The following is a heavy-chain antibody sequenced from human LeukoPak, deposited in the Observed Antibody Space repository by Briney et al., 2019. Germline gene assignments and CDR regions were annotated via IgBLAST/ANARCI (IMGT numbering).Heavy chain of an antibody. D-gene: IGHD3-9*01. Sequence: PSETLSLTCAVYGGSFSGYYWSWIRQPPGKGLEWIGSIYYTGRTYYNPSLKSRVTISVDTSKNQFSLKLTSVTAADTAVYYCARRTAPFDWLLFAFDIWGQGTMVTVSS. CDR1: GGSFSGYY. CDR2: IYYTGRT. CDR3: ARRTAPFDWLLFAFDI. J-gene: IGHJ3*02. V-gene: IGHV4-34*01.